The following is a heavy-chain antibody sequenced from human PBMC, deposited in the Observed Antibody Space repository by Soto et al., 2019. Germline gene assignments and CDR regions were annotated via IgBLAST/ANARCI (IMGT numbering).Heavy chain of an antibody. CDR1: GGSISSGGYS. V-gene: IGHV4-30-2*01. Sequence: SETLSLTCAVSGGSISSGGYSCSWIRQPPGKGLEWIGYIYHSGSTYYNPSLKSRVTISVDRSKNQFSLKLSSVTAADTAVYYCATAPGPYWGQGTLVTVSS. J-gene: IGHJ4*02. CDR2: IYHSGST. CDR3: ATAPGPY.